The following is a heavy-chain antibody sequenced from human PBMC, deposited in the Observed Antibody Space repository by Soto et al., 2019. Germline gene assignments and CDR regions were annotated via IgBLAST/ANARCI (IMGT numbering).Heavy chain of an antibody. Sequence: SLRLSFAASGFRFRTRAISWVRQAPGKGLEWVASIRPGGDSTYYADSVKGRFAVSRDNSNVTLYLQMDSLRVEDTAIYYCTTHEEGAPWAGGFDSWGQGTLVTVSS. J-gene: IGHJ5*01. D-gene: IGHD1-26*01. CDR3: TTHEEGAPWAGGFDS. V-gene: IGHV3-23*01. CDR1: GFRFRTRA. CDR2: IRPGGDST.